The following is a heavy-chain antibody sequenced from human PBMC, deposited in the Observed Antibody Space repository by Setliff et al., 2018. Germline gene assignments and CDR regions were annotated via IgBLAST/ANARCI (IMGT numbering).Heavy chain of an antibody. V-gene: IGHV3-15*07. CDR1: GFTFSTAW. Sequence: GESLTISCAASGFTFSTAWMNWVRQAPGKGLEWVGRIKGKNDGLATDYAAPVKGRFTISRDDSKNTLYLQMNSLKTVDTAVYYCTTDPSPTFGGVIGAAFDFWGQGTMVTVSS. CDR2: IKGKNDGLAT. D-gene: IGHD3-16*01. CDR3: TTDPSPTFGGVIGAAFDF. J-gene: IGHJ3*01.